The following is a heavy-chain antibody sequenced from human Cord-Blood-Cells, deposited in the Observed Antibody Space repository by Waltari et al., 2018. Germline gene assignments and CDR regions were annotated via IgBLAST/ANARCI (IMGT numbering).Heavy chain of an antibody. CDR3: ATPRRAMYYYDSSGYSDYAFDI. CDR2: IYYSGST. D-gene: IGHD3-22*01. V-gene: IGHV4-39*01. J-gene: IGHJ3*02. Sequence: QLQLQESGPGLVKPSETLSLTCTVSGGSISSSSYYWGWIRQPPGKGLAWIGSIYYSGSTYYNPSLKSRVTISVDTSKNQFSLKLSSVTAADTAVYYCATPRRAMYYYDSSGYSDYAFDIWGQGTMVTVSS. CDR1: GGSISSSSYY.